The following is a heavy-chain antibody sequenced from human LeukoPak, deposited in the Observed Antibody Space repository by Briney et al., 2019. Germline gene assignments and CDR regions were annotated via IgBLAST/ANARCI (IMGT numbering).Heavy chain of an antibody. CDR1: GGSISSGGYY. Sequence: SETLSLTCTVSGGSISSGGYYWSWIRQHPGKGLEWIGYIYYSGSTNYNPSLKSRVTISVDTSKNQFSLNLSSVTAADTAVYYCARYGIGYYYYGMDVWGQGTTVTVSS. CDR3: ARYGIGYYYYGMDV. J-gene: IGHJ6*02. CDR2: IYYSGST. D-gene: IGHD3-10*01. V-gene: IGHV4-61*08.